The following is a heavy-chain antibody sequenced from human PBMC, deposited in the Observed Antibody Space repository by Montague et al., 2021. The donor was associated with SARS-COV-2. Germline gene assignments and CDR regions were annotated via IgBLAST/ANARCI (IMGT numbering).Heavy chain of an antibody. CDR2: TNYRSKWTS. J-gene: IGHJ4*02. CDR3: VRDTGSAQAGFDA. D-gene: IGHD4-17*01. V-gene: IGHV6-1*01. Sequence: CAISGDSVWSNTAAWNWIRQSPSRRLEWLGMTNYRSKWTSDCATSVEGRISIDPDTSKNQFFLHLRSVTPEDTGVYYCVRDTGSAQAGFDAWGQGTLVTVSS. CDR1: GDSVWSNTAA.